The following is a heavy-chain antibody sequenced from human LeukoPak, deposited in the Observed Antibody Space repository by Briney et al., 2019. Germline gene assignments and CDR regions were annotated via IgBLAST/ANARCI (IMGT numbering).Heavy chain of an antibody. CDR3: ARRLTQYDCFDP. Sequence: SQTLSITCAISGDSVSSNSVTWNWIRQSPSRGLEWLGRTYYRSTWYNDYAVSVRGRITVNPDTSKNQCSLHLNSVTPEDTAVYYCARRLTQYDCFDPWGQGILVTVSS. J-gene: IGHJ5*02. CDR1: GDSVSSNSVT. D-gene: IGHD2-2*01. V-gene: IGHV6-1*01. CDR2: TYYRSTWYN.